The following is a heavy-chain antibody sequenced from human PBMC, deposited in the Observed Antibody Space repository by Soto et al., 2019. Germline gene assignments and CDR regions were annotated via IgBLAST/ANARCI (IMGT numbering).Heavy chain of an antibody. J-gene: IGHJ4*02. D-gene: IGHD2-2*01. CDR3: AKAHRVYGSTSFYYDS. CDR1: GFTFGNYA. Sequence: EVQLLESGGGLVQPGGSLRLSCSASGFTFGNYAMRWVRQAPGKGLEWVSGITAGGGTTDYADSVKGRFTISRDNSKNTLYLQMSSLRVEDTAVYSCAKAHRVYGSTSFYYDSWGQGSLVTVSS. CDR2: ITAGGGTT. V-gene: IGHV3-23*01.